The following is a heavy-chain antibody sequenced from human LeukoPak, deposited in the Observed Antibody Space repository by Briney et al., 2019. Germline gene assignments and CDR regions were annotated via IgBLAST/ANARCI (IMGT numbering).Heavy chain of an antibody. D-gene: IGHD5-12*01. CDR3: ARRLDIVVSIAFDI. V-gene: IGHV1-18*01. Sequence: ASVKVSCKASGYTFTNYGLSWVRQAPGQGLEWRGWISPYNDNTNYAQKFQGRVTMTTDTSTRTAYMELRSLRSDDTAVYYCARRLDIVVSIAFDIWGQGTMVTVSS. CDR1: GYTFTNYG. CDR2: ISPYNDNT. J-gene: IGHJ3*02.